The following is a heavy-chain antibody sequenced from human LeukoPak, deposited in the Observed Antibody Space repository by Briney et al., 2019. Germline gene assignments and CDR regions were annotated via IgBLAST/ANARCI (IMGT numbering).Heavy chain of an antibody. CDR3: ARAVLRYFDWLSPNDY. V-gene: IGHV1-2*02. D-gene: IGHD3-9*01. CDR2: INPNSGGT. Sequence: GAAVKLSCKASGYTFTGYYMHWVRQAPGQGLEWMGWINPNSGGTNYAQKFQGRVTRTRDTSISTAYMELSRLRSDDTAVYYCARAVLRYFDWLSPNDYGGQETLDTVSS. J-gene: IGHJ4*02. CDR1: GYTFTGYY.